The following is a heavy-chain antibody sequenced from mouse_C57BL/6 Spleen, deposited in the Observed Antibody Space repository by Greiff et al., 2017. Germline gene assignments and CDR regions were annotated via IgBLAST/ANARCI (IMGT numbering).Heavy chain of an antibody. CDR2: IDPSDSYT. CDR1: GYTFTSYW. Sequence: VQLQQPGAELVKPGASVKLSCKASGYTFTSYWMQWVKQRPGQGLEWIGEIDPSDSYTNYNQKFKGKATLTVDTSSSTAYMQLSSLTSEDSAVYYCARGAIYYGSSYADYWGQGTTLTVSS. CDR3: ARGAIYYGSSYADY. D-gene: IGHD1-1*01. V-gene: IGHV1-50*01. J-gene: IGHJ2*01.